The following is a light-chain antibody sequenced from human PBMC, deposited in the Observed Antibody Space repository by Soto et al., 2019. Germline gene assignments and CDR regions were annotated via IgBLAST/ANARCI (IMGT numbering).Light chain of an antibody. J-gene: IGLJ1*01. Sequence: QSVLTQPPSVSGAPGQMVIISCTGSSSNLGADYDVHWYQQLPRTAPKLLIYANVNRPSGVPDRFSASKSGTSASLAITGLQAEDEADYYCSSYTISSPYVFGTGTKLTVL. CDR1: SSNLGADYD. CDR2: ANV. CDR3: SSYTISSPYV. V-gene: IGLV1-40*01.